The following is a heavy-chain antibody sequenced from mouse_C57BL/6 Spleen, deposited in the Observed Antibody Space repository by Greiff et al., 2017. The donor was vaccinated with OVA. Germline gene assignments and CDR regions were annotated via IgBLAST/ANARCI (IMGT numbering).Heavy chain of an antibody. CDR1: GFTFSDYG. V-gene: IGHV5-17*01. Sequence: EVKLVESGGGLVKPGGSLKLSCAASGFTFSDYGMHWVRQAPEKGLEWVAYISSGSSTIYYADTVKGRFTISRDNAKNTLFLQMTSLRSEDTAMYYCAREGLLREGYFGYWGKGTTLTVSS. D-gene: IGHD1-1*01. CDR2: ISSGSSTI. J-gene: IGHJ2*01. CDR3: AREGLLREGYFGY.